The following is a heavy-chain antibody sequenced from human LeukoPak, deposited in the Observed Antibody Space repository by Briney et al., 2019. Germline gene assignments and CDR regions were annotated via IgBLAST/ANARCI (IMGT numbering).Heavy chain of an antibody. CDR3: AKAEGGYDLFRIDY. V-gene: IGHV3-30*18. D-gene: IGHD5-12*01. CDR2: ISYDGSNK. J-gene: IGHJ4*02. CDR1: GFTFSSYG. Sequence: PGGSLRLSCAASGFTFSSYGMHWVRQAPGKGLEWVAVISYDGSNKYYADSVKGRFTISRDNSKNTLYLQMNSLRAEDTAVYYCAKAEGGYDLFRIDYWGQGTLVTVSS.